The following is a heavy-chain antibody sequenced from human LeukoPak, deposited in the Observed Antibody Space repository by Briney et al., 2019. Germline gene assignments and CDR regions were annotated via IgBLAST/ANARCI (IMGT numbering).Heavy chain of an antibody. CDR3: ARDPRYCSGGSCYSHYYYYGMDV. Sequence: ASVKVSCKASGYTFTGYYMHWVRQAPGQGLEWMRWINPNSGGTNYAQKFQGRVTMTRDTSISTAYMELSRLRSDDTAVYYCARDPRYCSGGSCYSHYYYYGMDVWGQGTTVTVSS. J-gene: IGHJ6*02. CDR1: GYTFTGYY. V-gene: IGHV1-2*02. CDR2: INPNSGGT. D-gene: IGHD2-15*01.